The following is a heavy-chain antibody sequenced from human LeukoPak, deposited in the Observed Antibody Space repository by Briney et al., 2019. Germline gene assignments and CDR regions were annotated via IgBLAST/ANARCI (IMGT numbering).Heavy chain of an antibody. D-gene: IGHD2-15*01. V-gene: IGHV4-59*01. CDR1: GDSITSYY. Sequence: SETLSLTCTVSGDSITSYYGTWIRQPPGKGLEWMGYVHHSGSTNYNPSLKSRLTISVDTSKNQFSLKLTSVSAADTAVYYCARHNSYLVSAAYDYWGQGALVTVSS. CDR3: ARHNSYLVSAAYDY. CDR2: VHHSGST. J-gene: IGHJ4*02.